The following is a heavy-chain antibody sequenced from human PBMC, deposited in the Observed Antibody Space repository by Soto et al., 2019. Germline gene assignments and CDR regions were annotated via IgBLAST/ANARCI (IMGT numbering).Heavy chain of an antibody. Sequence: QITLKESGPTLVKPTQTLTLTCTFSGFSLSTXGVGVGWXRQPPGXXLEXXALIYWDDDKRYSPSLKSRLTITKXTSKXQVVLXXXNXDPVXTXXXXXXXXXXXXWSGYXPRDFDYWGQGTLVTVSS. V-gene: IGHV2-5*02. CDR2: IYWDDDK. D-gene: IGHD3-3*01. CDR3: XXXXXXXWSGYXPRDFDY. CDR1: GFSLSTXGVG. J-gene: IGHJ4*02.